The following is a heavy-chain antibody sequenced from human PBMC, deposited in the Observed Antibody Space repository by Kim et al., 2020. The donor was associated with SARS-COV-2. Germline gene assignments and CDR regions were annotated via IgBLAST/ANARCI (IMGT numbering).Heavy chain of an antibody. V-gene: IGHV3-33*01. CDR1: GFTFSSYG. D-gene: IGHD1-1*01. CDR2: IWYDGSNK. Sequence: GGSLRLSCAASGFTFSSYGMHWVRQAPGKGLEWVAVIWYDGSNKYYADSVKGRFTISRDNSKNTLYLQMNSLRAEDTAVYYCARAEVRRGFDYWGQGTLVTVSS. J-gene: IGHJ4*02. CDR3: ARAEVRRGFDY.